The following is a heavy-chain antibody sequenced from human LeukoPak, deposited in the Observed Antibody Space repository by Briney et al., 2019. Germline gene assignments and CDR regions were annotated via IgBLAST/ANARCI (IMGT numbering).Heavy chain of an antibody. Sequence: SETLSLTCTVSGGSISSSSYYWGWIRQPPGKGLEWIGSIYYSGSTYYNPSLKSRVTISVDTSKNQFSLKLSSVTAADTAVYYCASITVTYYYYGMDVWGQGTTVTVSS. CDR2: IYYSGST. CDR1: GGSISSSSYY. CDR3: ASITVTYYYYGMDV. D-gene: IGHD4-17*01. V-gene: IGHV4-39*07. J-gene: IGHJ6*02.